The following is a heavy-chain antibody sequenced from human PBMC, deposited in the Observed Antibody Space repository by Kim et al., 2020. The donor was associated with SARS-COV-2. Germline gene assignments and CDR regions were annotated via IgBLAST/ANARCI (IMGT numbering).Heavy chain of an antibody. J-gene: IGHJ3*02. V-gene: IGHV1-8*01. D-gene: IGHD5-12*01. CDR3: ARNSGYDLEAFDI. Sequence: AQKFQGRVTMTRNTSRSTAYMELSSLRSEDTAVYYCARNSGYDLEAFDIWGQGTMVTVSS.